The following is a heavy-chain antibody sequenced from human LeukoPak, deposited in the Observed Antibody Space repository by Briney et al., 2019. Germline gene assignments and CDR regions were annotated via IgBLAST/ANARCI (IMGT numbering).Heavy chain of an antibody. D-gene: IGHD6-13*01. J-gene: IGHJ4*01. Sequence: HPGGSLRLSCVASGFIFNNYAMNWVRQAPGKGLEWVSGISGLGGSAYYAASVKGRFIISRDNSGNTLFFQLTNLRVEDTAVYYCARRGGSSWSSFDYWGHGTLVTVPS. CDR2: ISGLGGSA. CDR1: GFIFNNYA. V-gene: IGHV3-23*01. CDR3: ARRGGSSWSSFDY.